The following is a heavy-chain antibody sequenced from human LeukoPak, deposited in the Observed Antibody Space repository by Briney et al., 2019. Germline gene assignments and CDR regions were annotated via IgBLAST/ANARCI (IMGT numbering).Heavy chain of an antibody. D-gene: IGHD3-22*01. Sequence: SETLSLTCTVSGGSISSYYRSWIRQPPGKGLEWIGYIYYSGSTNYNPSLKSRVTISVDTSKNQFSLKLSSVTAADTAVYYCARHDSSGYPYWGQGTLVTVSS. CDR1: GGSISSYY. V-gene: IGHV4-59*08. CDR2: IYYSGST. J-gene: IGHJ4*02. CDR3: ARHDSSGYPY.